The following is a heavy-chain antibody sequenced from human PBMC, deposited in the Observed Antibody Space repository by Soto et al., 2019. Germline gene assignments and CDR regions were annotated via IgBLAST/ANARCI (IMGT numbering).Heavy chain of an antibody. V-gene: IGHV3-30*04. J-gene: IGHJ6*02. CDR2: ISYDGSNK. CDR3: ARGKYDYYWGSYPGDYYYYGMDV. Sequence: GGSLRLSCAASGFTFSSYAMHWVRQAPGKGLEWVAVISYDGSNKYYADSVKGRFTISRDNSKNTLYLQMNSLRAEDTAVYYCARGKYDYYWGSYPGDYYYYGMDVWGQGTTVTVSS. CDR1: GFTFSSYA. D-gene: IGHD3-16*02.